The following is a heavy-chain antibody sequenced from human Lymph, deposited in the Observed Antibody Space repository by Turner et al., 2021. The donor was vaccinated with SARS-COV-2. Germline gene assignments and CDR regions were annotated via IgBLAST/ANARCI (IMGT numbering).Heavy chain of an antibody. CDR3: ARLVRRAEYYFDY. CDR2: IYYSGST. J-gene: IGHJ4*02. D-gene: IGHD3-10*01. Sequence: QLQLQESGPGLVKPSETLSPTCTVPGGSISSSSYYWGWIRQPPGKGLEWIGNIYYSGSTYYNPSLKSRVTISVDTSKNQFSLKLSSVTAADTAVYYCARLVRRAEYYFDYWGQGTLVTVSS. V-gene: IGHV4-39*01. CDR1: GGSISSSSYY.